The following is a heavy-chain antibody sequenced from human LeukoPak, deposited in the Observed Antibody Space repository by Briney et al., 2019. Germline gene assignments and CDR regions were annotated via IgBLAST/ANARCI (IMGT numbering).Heavy chain of an antibody. V-gene: IGHV4-39*07. CDR3: ARVFYGDYLDY. Sequence: SETLSLTCTVSGDSISSSSYYWGWLRQPPGKGLEWMWSKYYSGTTHYNPSLNSRVTISVDTSNNQFSLRLSSVTAADTSVYYCARVFYGDYLDYWGQGTLVTVSS. J-gene: IGHJ4*02. D-gene: IGHD4-17*01. CDR2: KYYSGTT. CDR1: GDSISSSSYY.